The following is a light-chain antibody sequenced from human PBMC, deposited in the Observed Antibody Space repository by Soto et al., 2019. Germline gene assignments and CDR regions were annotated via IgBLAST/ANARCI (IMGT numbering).Light chain of an antibody. CDR3: QQYQSHPSCT. Sequence: DIQMTQSPSTLSASVGDRVTITCRANQSINRWLAWYQQKPGKAPKLLIYDVSSLESGVPSRFSGSGSGTEFTLTISSLQPDDFATYYCQQYQSHPSCTFGQGTQLEIE. V-gene: IGKV1-5*01. CDR1: QSINRW. CDR2: DVS. J-gene: IGKJ2*02.